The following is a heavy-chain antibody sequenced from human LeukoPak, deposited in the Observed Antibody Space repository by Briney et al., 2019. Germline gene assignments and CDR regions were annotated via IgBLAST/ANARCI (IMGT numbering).Heavy chain of an antibody. D-gene: IGHD3-10*01. V-gene: IGHV1-2*04. CDR3: ARISGRYGSGSYTDY. Sequence: GASVKVSCKASGYTFTGYYMHWVRQAPGQGLEWMGWINPNSGGTNYAQKFQGWVTTTRDTSISTAYMELSRLRSDDTAVYFCARISGRYGSGSYTDYWGQGTLVTVSS. CDR2: INPNSGGT. J-gene: IGHJ4*02. CDR1: GYTFTGYY.